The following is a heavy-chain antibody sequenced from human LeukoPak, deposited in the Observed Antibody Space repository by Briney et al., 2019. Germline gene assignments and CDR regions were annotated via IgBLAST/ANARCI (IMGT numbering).Heavy chain of an antibody. J-gene: IGHJ3*02. V-gene: IGHV1-2*02. CDR3: ARCRVYSISWCDAFDI. CDR2: INPNSGGT. Sequence: ASVKVSCKASGYTFTGYYMHWVRQAPGQGLEWMGWINPNSGGTNYAQRFQGRVTMTRDTSISTAYMELSRLRSDDTAVYYCARCRVYSISWCDAFDIWGQGTMVTVSS. CDR1: GYTFTGYY. D-gene: IGHD6-13*01.